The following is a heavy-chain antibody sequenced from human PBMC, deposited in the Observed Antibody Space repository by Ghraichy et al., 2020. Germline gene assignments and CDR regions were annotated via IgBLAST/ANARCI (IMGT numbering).Heavy chain of an antibody. D-gene: IGHD3-22*01. CDR1: GFTFSSYA. CDR3: AKILDYDLGYFDL. V-gene: IGHV3-23*01. CDR2: ISGSGGST. Sequence: GGSLRLSCAASGFTFSSYAMSWVRQAPGKGLEWVSAISGSGGSTYNADSVKGRFTISRDNSKNTLYLQMNSLRAEDTAVYYCAKILDYDLGYFDLWGRGTLVTVSS. J-gene: IGHJ2*01.